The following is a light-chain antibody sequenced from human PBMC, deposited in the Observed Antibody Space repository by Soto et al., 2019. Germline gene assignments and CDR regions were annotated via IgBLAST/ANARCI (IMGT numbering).Light chain of an antibody. J-gene: IGLJ3*02. Sequence: QSVLTQPASVSGSPGQSITISCSGTYNLVSWYQQHPGKAPKLMIFEVNKRPSGVSYRFSGSKSGNTASLTISALQAEDEADYFCCSYVTKRRVFGGGTKLTVL. V-gene: IGLV2-23*02. CDR1: YNL. CDR3: CSYVTKRRV. CDR2: EVN.